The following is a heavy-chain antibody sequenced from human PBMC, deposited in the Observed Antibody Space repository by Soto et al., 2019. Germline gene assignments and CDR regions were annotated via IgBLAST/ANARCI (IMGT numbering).Heavy chain of an antibody. CDR3: ASSGSSGWYVDY. J-gene: IGHJ4*02. CDR2: IYYSGST. D-gene: IGHD6-19*01. V-gene: IGHV4-39*01. Sequence: QLQLQESGPGLVKPTETLSLTCTVSGGSISSSTYYWGWIRQPPGKGLEWIGSIYYSGSTYYNPSLKSRVTISVDTSKNQFSLKLSSVTAADTAVYYCASSGSSGWYVDYRGQGTLVTVSS. CDR1: GGSISSSTYY.